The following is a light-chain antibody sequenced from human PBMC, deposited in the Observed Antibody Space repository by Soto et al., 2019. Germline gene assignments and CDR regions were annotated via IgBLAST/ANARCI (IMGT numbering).Light chain of an antibody. CDR1: QSVSNN. CDR3: QQYNNWPPIT. CDR2: GAS. Sequence: EIVLTQSPGTLSLSPGERATLSCRAIQSVSNNYLAWYQQKPGQAPRLLIYGASNRATGIPDRFSGSGSGTDFTLKISSLQSEDFAVYYCQQYNNWPPITFGQGRRLQI. V-gene: IGKV3D-15*01. J-gene: IGKJ5*01.